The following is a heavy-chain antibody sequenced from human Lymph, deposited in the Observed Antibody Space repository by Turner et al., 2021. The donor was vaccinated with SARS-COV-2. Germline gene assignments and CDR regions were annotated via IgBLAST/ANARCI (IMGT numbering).Heavy chain of an antibody. CDR1: GYTFTNNG. Sequence: QVQLVQSGAAVKKPAASVKVSSKASGYTFTNNGISWVRKATGEGLEWMGWISGNNDTTNYAQKIQGRVTMTTDTSTSTAYMELRSMRSDDTAVYYCARSNFDWLFSPDWFDPWGQGTLVIVS. CDR2: ISGNNDTT. V-gene: IGHV1-18*01. D-gene: IGHD3-9*01. J-gene: IGHJ5*02. CDR3: ARSNFDWLFSPDWFDP.